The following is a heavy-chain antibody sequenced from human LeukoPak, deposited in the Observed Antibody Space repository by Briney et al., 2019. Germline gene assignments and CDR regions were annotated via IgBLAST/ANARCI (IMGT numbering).Heavy chain of an antibody. CDR1: GFTFSDYE. D-gene: IGHD2/OR15-2a*01. V-gene: IGHV3-48*03. J-gene: IGHJ5*02. CDR3: ASLLSEFP. CDR2: ISSSSSTI. Sequence: PGGSLRLSCAASGFTFSDYEMNWVRQAPGKGLEWISYISSSSSTIYYADSVKGRFTISRDNAKNSLFLQMDSLRAEDTAIYYCASLLSEFPWGQGTLITVSS.